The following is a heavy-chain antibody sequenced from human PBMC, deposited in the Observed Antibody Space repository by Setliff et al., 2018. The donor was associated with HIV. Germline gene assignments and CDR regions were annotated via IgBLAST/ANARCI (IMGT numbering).Heavy chain of an antibody. J-gene: IGHJ5*02. Sequence: SETLSLTCTVSGVSISSHYWSWIRQPPGKGLEWIGSIYHSGSTNYNPSLKSRVTIPVDTSKNQFSLKLSSVTAADTAVYYCAREEDYNFWSGYDWFDPWGQGTLVTVS. CDR2: IYHSGST. V-gene: IGHV4-59*11. D-gene: IGHD3-3*01. CDR1: GVSISSHY. CDR3: AREEDYNFWSGYDWFDP.